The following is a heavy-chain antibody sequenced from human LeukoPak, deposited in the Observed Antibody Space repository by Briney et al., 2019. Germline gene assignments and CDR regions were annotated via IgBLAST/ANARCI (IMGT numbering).Heavy chain of an antibody. CDR1: GGSLSGGY. J-gene: IGHJ4*02. CDR2: INDSGST. CDR3: ARRVGRGRYYFDC. Sequence: SETLSLTCAVYGGSLSGGYWSWIRQPPGRGLEWIGEINDSGSTNYNPSLKSRVTVSVDTSKNQFSLKMNSVTAADTAVFYCARRVGRGRYYFDCWGQGALVTVST. D-gene: IGHD3-16*01. V-gene: IGHV4-34*01.